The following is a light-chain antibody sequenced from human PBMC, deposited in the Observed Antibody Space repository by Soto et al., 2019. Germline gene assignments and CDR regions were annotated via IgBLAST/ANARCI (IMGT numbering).Light chain of an antibody. CDR2: GAS. J-gene: IGKJ2*01. CDR3: QHYNNWPLYP. Sequence: IVMTQTPATLSLSPGERATLSCRASQRISSNLAWYQQKPGQAPRLLIYGASTRATGVPARFSGSGSETDFTLTISNLQSEDCAVYYCQHYNNWPLYPLGHVTKVAI. CDR1: QRISSN. V-gene: IGKV3D-15*01.